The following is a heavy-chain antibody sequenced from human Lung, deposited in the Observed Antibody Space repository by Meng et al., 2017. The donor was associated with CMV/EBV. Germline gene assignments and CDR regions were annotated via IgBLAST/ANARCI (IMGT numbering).Heavy chain of an antibody. D-gene: IGHD1-26*01. J-gene: IGHJ4*02. Sequence: GGSLRLXXAASGFTFSAFDMHWVRQASGKGLEWVGRVRGKSNSYATAYGASVEGRFTISRDDSKNTAYLQMNSLKTEDTAVYYCSSTISGSYDYWGQGTRVTVSS. CDR1: GFTFSAFD. CDR3: SSTISGSYDY. V-gene: IGHV3-73*01. CDR2: VRGKSNSYAT.